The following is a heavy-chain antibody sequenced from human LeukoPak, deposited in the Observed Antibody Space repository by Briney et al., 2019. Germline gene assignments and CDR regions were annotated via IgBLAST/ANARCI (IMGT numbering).Heavy chain of an antibody. CDR2: IYYSGST. CDR3: ARQVGYSSSWFDY. V-gene: IGHV4-39*01. Sequence: SETLSLTCTVSGGSISSSSSYWGWIRQPPGKGLECIGSIYYSGSTYYNPSLKSRVTISVDTSKNQFSLKLSSVTAADTAVYYCARQVGYSSSWFDYWGQGTLVTVSS. J-gene: IGHJ4*02. CDR1: GGSISSSSSY. D-gene: IGHD6-13*01.